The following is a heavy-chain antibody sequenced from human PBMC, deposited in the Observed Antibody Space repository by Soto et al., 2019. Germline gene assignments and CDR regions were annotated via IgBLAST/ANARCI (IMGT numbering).Heavy chain of an antibody. CDR1: GYTFTSYD. V-gene: IGHV1-8*01. CDR2: MNPNSGNT. J-gene: IGHJ4*02. Sequence: QVQLVQSGADAKKPGASVKVSCKASGYTFTSYDINWMRQASGQGLEWMGWMNPNSGNTGYAQKFQGRVTMTRDTSMNTAYMELSSLTYEDTAVYYCARNLWETGDFDYWGQGTLVTVSS. D-gene: IGHD7-27*01. CDR3: ARNLWETGDFDY.